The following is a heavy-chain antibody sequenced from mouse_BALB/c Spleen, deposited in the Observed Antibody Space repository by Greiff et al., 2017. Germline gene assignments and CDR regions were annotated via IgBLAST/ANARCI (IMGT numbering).Heavy chain of an antibody. CDR2: INSNGGST. CDR3: ARGGYRFDY. D-gene: IGHD2-14*01. CDR1: GFTFSSYG. Sequence: EVKVVESGGGLVQPGGSLKLSCAASGFTFSSYGMSWVRQTPDKRLELVATINSNGGSTYYPDSVKGRFTISRDNAKNTLYLQMSSLKSEDTAMYYCARGGYRFDYWGQGTTLTVSS. J-gene: IGHJ2*01. V-gene: IGHV5-6-3*01.